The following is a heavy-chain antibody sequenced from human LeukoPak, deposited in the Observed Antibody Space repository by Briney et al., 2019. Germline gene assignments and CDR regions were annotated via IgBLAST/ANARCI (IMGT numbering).Heavy chain of an antibody. D-gene: IGHD6-19*01. CDR3: AREGIAVAGTGFDY. J-gene: IGHJ4*02. CDR2: ISSSSSTI. V-gene: IGHV3-48*04. Sequence: GGSLRLSCAASEFTFSSYNMNWVRQAPGKGLEWVSYISSSSSTIYYADSVKGRFTIFRDNAKNSLYLQMNSLRAEDTAVYYCAREGIAVAGTGFDYWGQGTLVTVSS. CDR1: EFTFSSYN.